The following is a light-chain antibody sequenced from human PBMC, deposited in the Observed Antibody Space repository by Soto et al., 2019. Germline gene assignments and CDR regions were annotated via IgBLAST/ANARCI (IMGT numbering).Light chain of an antibody. Sequence: EIVLTQSPGTLSLSPGERGTLSCRASQSVTNNYVAWYQQKPGQAPRLLIHDASSRATGIPDRFSGSGSGTDFTLTIDRLVPEDFAVYFCQQCATSPLTFGQGTRVDIK. V-gene: IGKV3-20*01. CDR3: QQCATSPLT. CDR1: QSVTNNY. CDR2: DAS. J-gene: IGKJ1*01.